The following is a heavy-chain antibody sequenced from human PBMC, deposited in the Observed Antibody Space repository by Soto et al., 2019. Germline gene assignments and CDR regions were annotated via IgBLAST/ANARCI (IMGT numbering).Heavy chain of an antibody. CDR3: ARSYCDSASCYLFFAH. Sequence: SETLSLTCAVYGGSFSDYYWSWIRQPPGRGLEWIGEINHSGSTNYNPSLKTRVTISVDTSKYRFSLRLSSVTAADTAVYYCARSYCDSASCYLFFAHWGQGTLVTV. J-gene: IGHJ4*02. V-gene: IGHV4-34*01. D-gene: IGHD2-2*01. CDR1: GGSFSDYY. CDR2: INHSGST.